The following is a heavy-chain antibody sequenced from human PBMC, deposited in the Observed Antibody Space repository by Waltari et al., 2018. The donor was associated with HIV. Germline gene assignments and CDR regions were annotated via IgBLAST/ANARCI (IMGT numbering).Heavy chain of an antibody. CDR3: TTESGGSPDY. D-gene: IGHD3-16*01. CDR1: GFPFGNAW. V-gene: IGHV3-15*01. CDR2: IKSKTDGGTT. Sequence: DVQLVESGGGLVKPGGSLRLSCAASGFPFGNAWMTWVRQAPGKGLEWGGRIKSKTDGGTTDYAAPVKGRFTSSRDDSKNTLYLQMNSLKTEDTAVYYCTTESGGSPDYWGQGTLVTVSS. J-gene: IGHJ4*02.